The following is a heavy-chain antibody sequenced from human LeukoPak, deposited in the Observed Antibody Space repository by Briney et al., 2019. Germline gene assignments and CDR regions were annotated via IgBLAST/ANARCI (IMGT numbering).Heavy chain of an antibody. J-gene: IGHJ4*02. Sequence: GSLRLSCAASGFTFSSYWMSWVRQAPGKGLEWIGEINHSGSTNYNPSLKSRVTISVDTSKNQFSLKLSSVTAADTAVYYCARGYSGKFFYGSGSYPLYYFDYWGQGTLVTVSS. D-gene: IGHD3-10*01. CDR1: GFTFSSYW. CDR3: ARGYSGKFFYGSGSYPLYYFDY. CDR2: INHSGST. V-gene: IGHV4-34*01.